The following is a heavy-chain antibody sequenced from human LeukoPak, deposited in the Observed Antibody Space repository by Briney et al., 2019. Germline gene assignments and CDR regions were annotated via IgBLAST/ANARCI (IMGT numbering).Heavy chain of an antibody. CDR1: GFTFSDYY. CDR2: ISGSAGST. CDR3: ARSQGSSYYYAPFDY. J-gene: IGHJ4*02. Sequence: PGGSLRLSCAASGFTFSDYYMSWIRQAPGKGLEWVSGISGSAGSTYNADSVKGRFTISRDNSKNTLYLQMNSLRAEDTAVYYCARSQGSSYYYAPFDYWGQGTLVTVSS. D-gene: IGHD3-22*01. V-gene: IGHV3-23*01.